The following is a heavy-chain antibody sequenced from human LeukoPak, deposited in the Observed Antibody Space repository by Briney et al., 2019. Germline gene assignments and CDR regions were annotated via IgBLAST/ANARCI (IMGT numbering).Heavy chain of an antibody. CDR2: ISGSGYET. J-gene: IGHJ6*03. CDR1: GFTFSSYA. CDR3: AKDRIYYYYYMDV. V-gene: IGHV3-23*01. Sequence: PGGSLRLSCAASGFTFSSYAMTWVRQAPGEGLEWVSSISGSGYETHYADSVQGRFTISRDNSKNTLYLQMNSLRAEDTAVYYCAKDRIYYYYYMDVWGKGTTVTVSS.